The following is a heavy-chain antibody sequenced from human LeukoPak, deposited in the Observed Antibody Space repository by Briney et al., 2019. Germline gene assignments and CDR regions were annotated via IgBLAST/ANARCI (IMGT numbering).Heavy chain of an antibody. CDR2: IIPIFGTA. Sequence: SVKVSCKASGGTFRNYAISWVRQAPGQGLEWMGGIIPIFGTANYAQKFQGRVTITADESTSTAYMEPSSLRSEDTAVYYCARGWDSSGQIPFFYWGQGTLVTVSS. CDR1: GGTFRNYA. V-gene: IGHV1-69*13. J-gene: IGHJ4*02. D-gene: IGHD3-22*01. CDR3: ARGWDSSGQIPFFY.